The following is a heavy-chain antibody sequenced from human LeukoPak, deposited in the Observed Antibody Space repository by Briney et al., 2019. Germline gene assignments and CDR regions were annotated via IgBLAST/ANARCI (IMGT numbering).Heavy chain of an antibody. CDR1: GFTVSSNY. CDR3: ARELSDREI. V-gene: IGHV3-53*01. Sequence: PGGSLRLSCAASGFTVSSNYMSWVRQAPGKGLEWVSVIYSGGSTYYADSVKGQFTISRDNSKKTLYVQMNSRRAEDTSVYYCARELSDREIWGQGTMVTVS. CDR2: IYSGGST. J-gene: IGHJ3*02. D-gene: IGHD2/OR15-2a*01.